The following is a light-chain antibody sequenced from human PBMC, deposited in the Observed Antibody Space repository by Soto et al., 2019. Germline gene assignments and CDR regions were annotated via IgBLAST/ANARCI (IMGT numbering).Light chain of an antibody. CDR3: QHYGHPRWT. Sequence: DIVLTQSPGTLSLSPGERATLSCRASQLVVTDYLHWYQQKPGQAPRLLIYGALNRATGIPDRFSGSGSRTDFTLTISRLEPEDCAVYYCQHYGHPRWTFGPGTRVEIK. J-gene: IGKJ1*01. CDR2: GAL. CDR1: QLVVTDY. V-gene: IGKV3-20*01.